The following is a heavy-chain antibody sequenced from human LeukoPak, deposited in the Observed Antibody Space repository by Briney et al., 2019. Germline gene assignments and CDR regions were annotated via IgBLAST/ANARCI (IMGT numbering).Heavy chain of an antibody. D-gene: IGHD3-10*02. Sequence: MTSETLSLTCTVSGGSISSYYWSWIRQPPGKGLGWIGYIYYSGSTNYNPSLKSRVTISVDTSKNQFSLKLSSVTAADTAVYYCARHGTMFNPVGYFDYWGQGTLVTVSS. V-gene: IGHV4-59*08. J-gene: IGHJ4*02. CDR2: IYYSGST. CDR1: GGSISSYY. CDR3: ARHGTMFNPVGYFDY.